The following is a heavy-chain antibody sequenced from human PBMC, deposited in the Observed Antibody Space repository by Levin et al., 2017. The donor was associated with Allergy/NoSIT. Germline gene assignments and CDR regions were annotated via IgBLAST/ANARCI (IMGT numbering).Heavy chain of an antibody. CDR1: GGSISSYY. V-gene: IGHV4-59*08. D-gene: IGHD6-13*01. J-gene: IGHJ6*02. CDR2: IYYSGST. CDR3: ARHAKQLHPPGSMDV. Sequence: SETLSLTCTVSGGSISSYYWSWIRQPPGKGLEWIGYIYYSGSTNYNPSLKSRVTISVDTSKNQFSLKLSSVTAADTAVYYCARHAKQLHPPGSMDVWGQGTTVTVSS.